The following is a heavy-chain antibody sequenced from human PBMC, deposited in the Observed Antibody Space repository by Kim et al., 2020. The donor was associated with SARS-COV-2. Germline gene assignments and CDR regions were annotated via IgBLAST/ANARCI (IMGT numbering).Heavy chain of an antibody. Sequence: QKLQGRVTMTTDTSTSTAYMELRSLRSDDTAVYYCARWGYYGSGPPFDYWGQGTLVTVSS. J-gene: IGHJ4*02. D-gene: IGHD3-10*01. V-gene: IGHV1-18*01. CDR3: ARWGYYGSGPPFDY.